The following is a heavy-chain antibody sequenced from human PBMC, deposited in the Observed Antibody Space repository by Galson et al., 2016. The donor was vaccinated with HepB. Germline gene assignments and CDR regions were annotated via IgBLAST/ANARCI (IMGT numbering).Heavy chain of an antibody. J-gene: IGHJ5*02. D-gene: IGHD3/OR15-3a*01. CDR1: GGTFSNYG. CDR2: IIPIFGTA. CDR3: ARDSSPPGADLNWFDP. V-gene: IGHV1-69*13. Sequence: SVKVSCKASGGTFSNYGINWVRQVPGQGLEWMGGIIPIFGTANYVKKFQDRVTITADESTSTAYMELSSRRYEDTAIYYCARDSSPPGADLNWFDPWGQGTLVTVSS.